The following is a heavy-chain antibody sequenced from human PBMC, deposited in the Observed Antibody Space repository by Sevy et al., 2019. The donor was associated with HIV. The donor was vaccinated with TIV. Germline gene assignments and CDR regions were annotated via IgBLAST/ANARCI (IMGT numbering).Heavy chain of an antibody. V-gene: IGHV5-51*01. CDR1: GYSFTSHW. J-gene: IGHJ4*02. CDR3: AISRSGYFDSSGYYIY. Sequence: GESLKISCKGSGYSFTSHWLGWVRHMPGKGLEWMGIIYPDDSDTKYSRSFQGQVTFSAAKYISTAYLQWSSLKASDTAMYYCAISRSGYFDSSGYYIYWGQGTLVTVSS. D-gene: IGHD3-22*01. CDR2: IYPDDSDT.